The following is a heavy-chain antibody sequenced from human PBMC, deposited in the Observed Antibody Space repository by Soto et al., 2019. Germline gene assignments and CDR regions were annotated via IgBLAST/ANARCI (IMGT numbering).Heavy chain of an antibody. CDR3: ARGGWAAAGTDYYGMDV. Sequence: GGSLRLSCTASGFTFYRYIMTWVRQTPGKGLEWVSATTDSGGDTFYADSVKGRFTISRDNSKNTLYLQMNSLRAEDTAVYYCARGGWAAAGTDYYGMDVWGQGTTVTVSS. D-gene: IGHD6-13*01. J-gene: IGHJ6*02. CDR2: TTDSGGDT. CDR1: GFTFYRYI. V-gene: IGHV3-23*01.